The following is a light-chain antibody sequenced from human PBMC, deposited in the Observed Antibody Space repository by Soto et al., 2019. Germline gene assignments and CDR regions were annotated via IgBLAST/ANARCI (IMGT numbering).Light chain of an antibody. CDR3: QQSYSPPL. J-gene: IGKJ3*01. V-gene: IGKV1-39*01. CDR1: ESISRH. Sequence: DIQMTQSPSSLSAAAGDRITITCRASESISRHLTWYQQKPGQAPKLLIYAASTLQSGVHSRFSGSGSGTEFTLTITSLEPEDLATYYWQQSYSPPLFGPGTTVD. CDR2: AAS.